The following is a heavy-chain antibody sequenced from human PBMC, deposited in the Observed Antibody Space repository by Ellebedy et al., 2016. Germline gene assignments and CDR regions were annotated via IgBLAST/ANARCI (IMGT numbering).Heavy chain of an antibody. D-gene: IGHD6-6*01. V-gene: IGHV3-33*01. CDR3: ARGGKSARPDY. CDR1: GFSFRDNA. Sequence: GGSLRFSCAASGFSFRDNAMHWVRQPPGQGLEWVSIIYYDGSNKYYGDSVKGRFTVSRDNSKNTVYLQINSLRAEDTAVYYCARGGKSARPDYWGQGTLVTVSS. J-gene: IGHJ4*02. CDR2: IYYDGSNK.